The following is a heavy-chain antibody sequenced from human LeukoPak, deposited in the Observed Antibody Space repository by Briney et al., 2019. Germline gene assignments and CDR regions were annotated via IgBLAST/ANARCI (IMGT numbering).Heavy chain of an antibody. V-gene: IGHV4-59*01. CDR1: GGSISSYH. CDR3: ARGNGWVCSSTSCYNWFDP. J-gene: IGHJ5*02. D-gene: IGHD2-2*01. Sequence: PSETLSLTCTVSGGSISSYHWSWIRQPPGKGLEWIGYIYYSGSTNYNSSLKSRVTISVDTSKNQFSLKLSSVTAADTAVYYCARGNGWVCSSTSCYNWFDPWGQGTLVTVSS. CDR2: IYYSGST.